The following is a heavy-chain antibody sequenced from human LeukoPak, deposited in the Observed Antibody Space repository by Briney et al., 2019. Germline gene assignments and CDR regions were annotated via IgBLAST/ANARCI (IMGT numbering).Heavy chain of an antibody. CDR1: GGSISSYY. D-gene: IGHD5-12*01. CDR3: VRLVGGDIDY. V-gene: IGHV4-59*12. Sequence: SETLSLTCTVSGGSISSYYWSWIRQPPGKGLEWIGYIYYSGSTSYNPSLKSRVTISVDTSKNQFSLQLNSVTPEDTAVYYCVRLVGGDIDYWGQGTLVTVSS. J-gene: IGHJ4*02. CDR2: IYYSGST.